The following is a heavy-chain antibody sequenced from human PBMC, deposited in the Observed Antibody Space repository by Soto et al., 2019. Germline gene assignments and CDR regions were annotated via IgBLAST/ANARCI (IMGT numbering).Heavy chain of an antibody. CDR1: GGSFSGYY. V-gene: IGHV4-34*01. J-gene: IGHJ4*02. CDR2: INHSGSS. D-gene: IGHD1-26*01. Sequence: KPSETLALTCAVYGGSFSGYYWSWIRQPPGKGLEWIGEINHSGSSIYNPSLKNRVTISTMSNNKFSLELSSVTAADTAVYYCTKGLFSGSSYSGSWYYFDSWGQGTMVTVSS. CDR3: TKGLFSGSSYSGSWYYFDS.